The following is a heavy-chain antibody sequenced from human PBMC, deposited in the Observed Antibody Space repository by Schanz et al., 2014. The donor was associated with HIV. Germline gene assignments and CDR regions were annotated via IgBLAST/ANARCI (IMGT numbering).Heavy chain of an antibody. D-gene: IGHD3-22*01. CDR3: ASPLLYDSLDV. J-gene: IGHJ6*02. V-gene: IGHV3-30*03. CDR1: GFTFDSQS. Sequence: VQLLESGGGLVQPGGSLRLSCAASGFTFDSQSMNWVRQAPGKGLEWVAVISYDGSNKYYVDSVKGRFTISRDDSKNTLYLQMNRLRPEDTAVYYCASPLLYDSLDVWGQGTTVTVSS. CDR2: ISYDGSNK.